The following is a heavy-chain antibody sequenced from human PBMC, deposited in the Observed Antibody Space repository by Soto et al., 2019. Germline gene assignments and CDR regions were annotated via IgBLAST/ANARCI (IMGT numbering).Heavy chain of an antibody. Sequence: EAQLVESGGGLVQPGGSLRLSCAASGFPLSDYHMNWFSQAPGMGMEWVSYISSRSEAIYYAASVKGRFTISRDNAKNSLYLQMNGLRAEDTALYHCTRYGRRGYDMDVWGQGTTATVSS. CDR3: TRYGRRGYDMDV. V-gene: IGHV3-48*01. J-gene: IGHJ6*02. D-gene: IGHD3-10*01. CDR1: GFPLSDYH. CDR2: ISSRSEAI.